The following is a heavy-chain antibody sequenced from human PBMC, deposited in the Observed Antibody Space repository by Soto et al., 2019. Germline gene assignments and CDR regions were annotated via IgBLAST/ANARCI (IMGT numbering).Heavy chain of an antibody. J-gene: IGHJ5*01. V-gene: IGHV3-23*01. CDR1: GFTFSLYC. D-gene: IGHD5-12*01. CDR2: ITVNDAST. Sequence: YLRLSCAASGFTFSLYCMSWVHQSPGKGLDWVSSITVNDASTYYADSVKGRFTISRDDSKKSIYLQMASLRAEDTAVYYCAKKGRPSYDKGSWLGSWCQGTLVTVSS. CDR3: AKKGRPSYDKGSWLGS.